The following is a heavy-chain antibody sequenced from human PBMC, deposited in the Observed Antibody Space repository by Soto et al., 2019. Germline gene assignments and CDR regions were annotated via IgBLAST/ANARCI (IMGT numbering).Heavy chain of an antibody. J-gene: IGHJ6*02. Sequence: QVQLVESGGGVVQPGRSLRLSCAASGFTFTNYAMHWVRQAPGKGLEWVAVISYDGSNKYYADSVKGRFTISRDNSKNTLYRQMNSLRAEDTAVYYCAREPYHHHYYGMDVWGQGTTVTVSS. CDR1: GFTFTNYA. V-gene: IGHV3-30-3*01. CDR2: ISYDGSNK. CDR3: AREPYHHHYYGMDV.